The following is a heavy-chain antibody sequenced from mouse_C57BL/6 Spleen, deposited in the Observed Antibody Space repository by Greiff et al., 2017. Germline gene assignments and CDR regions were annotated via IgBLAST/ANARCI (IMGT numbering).Heavy chain of an antibody. Sequence: QVQLKQPGTELVKPGASVKLSCKASGYTFTSYWMHWVKQRPGQGLEWIGNINPSNGGTNYNEKFKSKATLTVDKSSSTAYMQLSSLTSEDSAVYYCAREGLITTVVDYWGQGTTLTVSS. CDR3: AREGLITTVVDY. CDR2: INPSNGGT. V-gene: IGHV1-53*01. J-gene: IGHJ2*01. D-gene: IGHD1-1*01. CDR1: GYTFTSYW.